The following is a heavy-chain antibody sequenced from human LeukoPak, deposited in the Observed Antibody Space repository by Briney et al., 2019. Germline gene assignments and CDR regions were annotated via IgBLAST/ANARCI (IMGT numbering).Heavy chain of an antibody. D-gene: IGHD2-15*01. Sequence: SETLSLTCAVYGGSFSGYYWSWIRQPPGKGLEWIGEINHSGSTNYNPSLKSRVTISVDTSKNQFSLKLSSVTAADTAVYYCARGRYCSSGSCLGGKWFDPWGQGTLVTVSS. CDR3: ARGRYCSSGSCLGGKWFDP. V-gene: IGHV4-34*01. J-gene: IGHJ5*02. CDR1: GGSFSGYY. CDR2: INHSGST.